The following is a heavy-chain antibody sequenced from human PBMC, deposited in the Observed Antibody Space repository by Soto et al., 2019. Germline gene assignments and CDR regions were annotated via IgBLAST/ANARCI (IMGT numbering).Heavy chain of an antibody. J-gene: IGHJ3*01. D-gene: IGHD6-13*01. CDR3: VRGLGSSLTLDAFGV. V-gene: IGHV4-34*01. CDR1: GGSFSGYY. Sequence: PSETLSLTCAMYGGSFSGYYWSRIRQPPGKGLEWIAEINHSGTTYHNPSLKSRVTISVDTSKKQLSLRLSSVTAADTAVYYCVRGLGSSLTLDAFGVWGQGTMVTVSS. CDR2: INHSGTT.